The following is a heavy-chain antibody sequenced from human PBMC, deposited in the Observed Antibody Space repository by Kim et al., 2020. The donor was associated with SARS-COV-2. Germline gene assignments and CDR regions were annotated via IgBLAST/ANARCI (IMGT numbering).Heavy chain of an antibody. V-gene: IGHV3-33*01. D-gene: IGHD3-22*01. CDR3: ARDSYSDSSGYQFFDY. CDR1: GFTFSSYG. J-gene: IGHJ4*02. CDR2: IWYYGSNK. Sequence: GGSLRLSCAASGFTFSSYGMHWVRQAPCKGLEWLSVIWYYGSNKFYADSVRGRFTISRDNSKNTLYLQMNSLLSEDTAVYYCARDSYSDSSGYQFFDYWGQGTLVTVSS.